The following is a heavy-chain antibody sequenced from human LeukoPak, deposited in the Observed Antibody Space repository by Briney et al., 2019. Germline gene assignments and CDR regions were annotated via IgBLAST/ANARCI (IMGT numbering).Heavy chain of an antibody. CDR2: IYYNEAP. CDR3: ARGHYDLAP. J-gene: IGHJ5*02. V-gene: IGHV4-59*08. Sequence: SETLSLTCSVSGGSISDHYWSWIRQPPGKGLEWIAYIYYNEAPKYNPSLNARVTMSLDMSKNQFSPRLTSVTAADTAVYYCARGHYDLAPWGQGILVAVSS. D-gene: IGHD3-16*01. CDR1: GGSISDHY.